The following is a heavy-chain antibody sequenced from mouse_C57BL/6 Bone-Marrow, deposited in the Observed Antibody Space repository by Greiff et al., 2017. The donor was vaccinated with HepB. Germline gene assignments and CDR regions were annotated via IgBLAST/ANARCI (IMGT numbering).Heavy chain of an antibody. V-gene: IGHV1-69*01. J-gene: IGHJ4*01. Sequence: VQLQQPGAELVMPGASVKLSCKASGYTFTSYWMHWVKQRPGQGLEWIGEIDPSDSYTNYNQKFKGKSTLTVDKSSSTAYMQLSSLTSEDSAVYYCARLRLRTGPDYWGQGTSVTVSS. CDR1: GYTFTSYW. D-gene: IGHD3-2*02. CDR2: IDPSDSYT. CDR3: ARLRLRTGPDY.